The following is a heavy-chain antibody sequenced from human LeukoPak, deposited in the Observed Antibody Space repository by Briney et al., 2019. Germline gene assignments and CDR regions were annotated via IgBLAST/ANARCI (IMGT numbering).Heavy chain of an antibody. D-gene: IGHD6-13*01. V-gene: IGHV3-21*01. CDR2: ISSSSTYI. J-gene: IGHJ4*02. Sequence: PGGSLRLSCAASGFTFSSYRMNWVRQAPGKGLECVLSISSSSTYIYYADSVKGRFTISRDNAKNSLYLQMNSLRAEDTAVYYCAKDGSSWDLDYWGQGTLVTVSS. CDR3: AKDGSSWDLDY. CDR1: GFTFSSYR.